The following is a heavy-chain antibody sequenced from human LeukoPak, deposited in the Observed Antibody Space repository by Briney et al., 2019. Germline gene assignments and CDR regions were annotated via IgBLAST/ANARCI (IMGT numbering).Heavy chain of an antibody. CDR2: IFYTGST. Sequence: PSETLSLTCTVSGGSISSGSYYWTWVRQPPGKGLEWIGYIFYTGSTNYNPSLKSRVTISLDTSKNQFSLKLSSVTAADTAVYYCARVVPAAIFDYWGQGTLVTVSS. D-gene: IGHD2-2*01. V-gene: IGHV4-61*01. J-gene: IGHJ4*02. CDR1: GGSISSGSYY. CDR3: ARVVPAAIFDY.